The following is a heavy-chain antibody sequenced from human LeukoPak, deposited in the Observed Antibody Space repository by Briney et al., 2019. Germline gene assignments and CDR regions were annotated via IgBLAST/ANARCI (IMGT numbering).Heavy chain of an antibody. Sequence: GGSLRLSCAASGFTVRSNYMSWVRPAPGKGLEWVSVIYSGGSTYYADSVKGRFTISRDNSKNTLYHQMNSLRAEDTAVYYCARSRAMDVWGKGTTVTVSS. CDR1: GFTVRSNY. V-gene: IGHV3-53*01. CDR2: IYSGGST. J-gene: IGHJ6*03. CDR3: ARSRAMDV.